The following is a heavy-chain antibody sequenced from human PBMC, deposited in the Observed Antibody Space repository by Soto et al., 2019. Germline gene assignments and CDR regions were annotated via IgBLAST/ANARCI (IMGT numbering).Heavy chain of an antibody. Sequence: GASVKVSCKGPRYTFTRYYINWVRQAPGQGLEGMGVINPHGGSTAYAQKFKGRVTLTRDTSASTVYMEVSSLTSEDTAMYYCARSSGVNFGISIEANNSSAPWGQGTMATVYS. V-gene: IGHV1-46*01. CDR2: INPHGGST. CDR1: RYTFTRYY. D-gene: IGHD6-6*01. J-gene: IGHJ5*02. CDR3: ARSSGVNFGISIEANNSSAP.